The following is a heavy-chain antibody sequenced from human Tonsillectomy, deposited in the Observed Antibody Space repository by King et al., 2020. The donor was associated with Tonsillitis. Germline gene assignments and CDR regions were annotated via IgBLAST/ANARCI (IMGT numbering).Heavy chain of an antibody. CDR2: IYTSGST. V-gene: IGHV4-61*02. J-gene: IGHJ3*02. Sequence: PLQESGPGLVKPSQTLSLTCTVSGGSISSGSYYWSWIRQPAGKGLECIGRIYTSGSTNYNPSLKSRVTISVDTSKNQFSLKLSSVTAADTAVYYCARGWLLLLEDAFDIWGQGTMVTVSS. CDR3: ARGWLLLLEDAFDI. D-gene: IGHD3-22*01. CDR1: GGSISSGSYY.